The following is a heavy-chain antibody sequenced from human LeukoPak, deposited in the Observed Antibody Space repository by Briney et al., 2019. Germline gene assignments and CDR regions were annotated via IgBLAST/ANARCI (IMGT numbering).Heavy chain of an antibody. Sequence: GGSLRLSCTASGFPFRSYWMHWVRQAPGKGLVWVSGINSDERIKKNADSVKGRFTISRDNAKNTLYLQMNSQRADDTAVYYCARDDGDGYIHYFDYWGQGTLVTVSS. V-gene: IGHV3-74*01. D-gene: IGHD5-24*01. CDR1: GFPFRSYW. CDR3: ARDDGDGYIHYFDY. J-gene: IGHJ4*02. CDR2: INSDERIK.